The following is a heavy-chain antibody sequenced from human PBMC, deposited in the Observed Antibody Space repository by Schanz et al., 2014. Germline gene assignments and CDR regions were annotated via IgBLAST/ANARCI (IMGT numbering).Heavy chain of an antibody. J-gene: IGHJ4*02. V-gene: IGHV3-30*02. D-gene: IGHD6-19*01. Sequence: QVQLVESGGGVVQPGGSLRLSCAASGFTFTNLGMHWVRRAPGKGLEWVAFIRYDGSNQYYADSVKGRFTISRDNSKNTVYLQMNSLRTDDTAMYYCARDPNTSAWLPYFDAWGQGTLVTVSS. CDR1: GFTFTNLG. CDR3: ARDPNTSAWLPYFDA. CDR2: IRYDGSNQ.